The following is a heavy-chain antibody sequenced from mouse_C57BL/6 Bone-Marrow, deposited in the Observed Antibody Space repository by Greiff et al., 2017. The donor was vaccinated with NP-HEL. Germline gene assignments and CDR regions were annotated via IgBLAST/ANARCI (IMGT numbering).Heavy chain of an antibody. CDR3: ARFDYYGSKYYYAMDY. J-gene: IGHJ4*01. CDR1: GYTFTSYG. CDR2: IYPRSGNT. Sequence: VQLQQSGAELARPGASVKLSCKASGYTFTSYGISWVKQRTGQGLEWIGEIYPRSGNTYYNEKFKGKATLTADKSSSTAYMELRSLTSEDSAVYFCARFDYYGSKYYYAMDYWGQGTSVTVSS. V-gene: IGHV1-81*01. D-gene: IGHD1-1*01.